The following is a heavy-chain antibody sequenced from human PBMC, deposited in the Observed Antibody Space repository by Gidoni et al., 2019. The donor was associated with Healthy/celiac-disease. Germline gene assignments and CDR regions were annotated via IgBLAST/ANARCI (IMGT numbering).Heavy chain of an antibody. CDR2: ISGSGGST. CDR3: AKGGPPRRITMIVEKYWYFDL. CDR1: GFTFRRYA. Sequence: EVQLLESGGGLVQPGGSLRLSCAASGFTFRRYAMSWVRQAPGKGLEWVAAISGSGGSTYYADSVKGRFTISRDNSKNTLYLQMNSLRAEDTAVYYCAKGGPPRRITMIVEKYWYFDLWGRGTLVTVSS. J-gene: IGHJ2*01. V-gene: IGHV3-23*01. D-gene: IGHD3-22*01.